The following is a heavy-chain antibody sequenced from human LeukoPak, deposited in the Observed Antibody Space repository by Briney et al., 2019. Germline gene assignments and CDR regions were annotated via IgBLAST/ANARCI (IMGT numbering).Heavy chain of an antibody. Sequence: GGSLRLSCAASGFTFSSYGMHWVRQAPSKGLEWVAVIWYDGSNKYYADSVKGRFTISRDNSKNTLYLQMNSLRAEDTAVYYCARGVYYYDSSGYPTLDYWGQGTLVTVSS. D-gene: IGHD3-22*01. V-gene: IGHV3-33*01. CDR2: IWYDGSNK. J-gene: IGHJ4*02. CDR3: ARGVYYYDSSGYPTLDY. CDR1: GFTFSSYG.